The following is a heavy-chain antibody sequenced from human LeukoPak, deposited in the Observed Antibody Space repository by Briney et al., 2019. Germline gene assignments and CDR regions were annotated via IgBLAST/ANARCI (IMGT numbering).Heavy chain of an antibody. CDR1: GGSLRSYF. Sequence: SETLSLTCSVSGGSLRSYFWSWIRQPAGKGMEWIGRIYMSGMTNYNPSLESRVTMSINTSKNQFSLKPSSVTAADTAVYYCARDYYASGSYGVDNWGQGTLVTVSS. CDR3: ARDYYASGSYGVDN. J-gene: IGHJ4*02. CDR2: IYMSGMT. V-gene: IGHV4-4*07. D-gene: IGHD3-10*01.